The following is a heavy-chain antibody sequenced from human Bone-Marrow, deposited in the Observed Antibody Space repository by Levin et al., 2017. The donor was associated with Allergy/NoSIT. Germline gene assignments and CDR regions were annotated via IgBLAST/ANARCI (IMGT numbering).Heavy chain of an antibody. CDR3: ASSIVVVPAAMDY. V-gene: IGHV3-21*01. CDR1: GFTFSSYS. D-gene: IGHD2-2*01. J-gene: IGHJ4*02. CDR2: ISSSSSYI. Sequence: GSLRLSCAASGFTFSSYSMNWVRQAPGKGLEWVSFISSSSSYIYYADSVKGRFTISRDNAKNSLYLQMSSLRAEDTAVYYCASSIVVVPAAMDYWGQGTLVTVSS.